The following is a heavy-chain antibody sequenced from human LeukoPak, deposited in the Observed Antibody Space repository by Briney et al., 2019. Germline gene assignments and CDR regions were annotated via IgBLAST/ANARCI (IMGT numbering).Heavy chain of an antibody. J-gene: IGHJ6*03. CDR2: IYYSGST. CDR3: ARAGYYYGSGSYLYYMDV. CDR1: GGSISSSSYY. V-gene: IGHV4-39*07. Sequence: SETLSLTCTVSGGSISSSSYYWGWIRQPPGKGLEWIGSIYYSGSTYYNPSLKSRVTMSVDTSKNQFSLKLSSVTAADTAVYYCARAGYYYGSGSYLYYMDVWGKGTTVTISS. D-gene: IGHD3-10*01.